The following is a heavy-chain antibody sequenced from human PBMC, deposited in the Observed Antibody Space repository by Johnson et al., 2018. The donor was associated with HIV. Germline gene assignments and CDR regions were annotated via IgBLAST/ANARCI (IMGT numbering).Heavy chain of an antibody. D-gene: IGHD6-13*01. CDR3: AGGGAAAGTWDAFDM. V-gene: IGHV3-7*01. CDR2: IKQDGSQK. J-gene: IGHJ3*02. Sequence: VQLVESGGGLVQPGGSLRLSCAASGFTFSTHWMTWVRQAPGKGLEWVANIKQDGSQKYYAGSVKGRFTISRDNAKNSLYRQMNSLRAEDTAVYYCAGGGAAAGTWDAFDMWGRGTLVTVSS. CDR1: GFTFSTHW.